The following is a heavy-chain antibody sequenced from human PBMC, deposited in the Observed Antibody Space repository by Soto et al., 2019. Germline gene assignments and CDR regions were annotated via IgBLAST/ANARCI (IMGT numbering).Heavy chain of an antibody. CDR1: GFTFSSYG. CDR3: AKDYYDSSGTMDY. D-gene: IGHD3-22*01. CDR2: ISYDGSNK. J-gene: IGHJ4*02. Sequence: PGGSLRLSCAASGFTFSSYGMHWFRQAPGKGLGWVAVISYDGSNKYYADSVKGRFTISRDNSKNTLYLQMNSLRAEDTAVYYCAKDYYDSSGTMDYWGQGTLVTVSS. V-gene: IGHV3-30*18.